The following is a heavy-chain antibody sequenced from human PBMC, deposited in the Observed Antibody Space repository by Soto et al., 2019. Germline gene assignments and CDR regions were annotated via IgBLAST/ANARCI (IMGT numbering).Heavy chain of an antibody. V-gene: IGHV1-18*01. Sequence: QVQLVQSGAEVKQPGASVKVSCKASGYTFTNYGISWVRQAPGQGLEWMGWISAYNGNTKYAQNFQGRVTMTTDTSTSTAYMELRSLRSDDTAVYYCARGVGSGSYYNQYNWFDPWGQGTLVTVSS. CDR1: GYTFTNYG. CDR3: ARGVGSGSYYNQYNWFDP. D-gene: IGHD3-10*01. J-gene: IGHJ5*02. CDR2: ISAYNGNT.